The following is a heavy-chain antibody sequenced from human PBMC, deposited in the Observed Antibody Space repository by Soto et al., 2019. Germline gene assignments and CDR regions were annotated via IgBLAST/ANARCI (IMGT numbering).Heavy chain of an antibody. J-gene: IGHJ5*02. CDR3: ARDFPLLGYRSSTSCYNRFDA. D-gene: IGHD2-2*03. CDR1: GYSISSGFY. Sequence: PSETLSLTCGVSGYSISSGFYWGWIRQTPGKGLEWIGNIYQSGTTYYNPSLKSRVTISVDTSKNQFSLRLSSVTAADTAVYYCARDFPLLGYRSSTSCYNRFDAWGQGMLVTVSS. V-gene: IGHV4-38-2*02. CDR2: IYQSGTT.